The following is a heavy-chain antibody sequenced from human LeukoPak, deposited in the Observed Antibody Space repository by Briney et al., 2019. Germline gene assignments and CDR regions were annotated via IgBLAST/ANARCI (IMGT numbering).Heavy chain of an antibody. V-gene: IGHV4-30-4*08. CDR2: IYYSGST. J-gene: IGHJ6*03. CDR1: GGSISSGDYY. D-gene: IGHD3-3*01. Sequence: SQTLSLTCTVSGGSISSGDYYWSWIRQPPGKGLEWIGYIYYSGSTYYNPFLKSRVTISVDTSKNQFSLKLSSVTAADTAVYYCASHTYDFWSGYYLHRPLYYYYMDVWGKGTTVTVSS. CDR3: ASHTYDFWSGYYLHRPLYYYYMDV.